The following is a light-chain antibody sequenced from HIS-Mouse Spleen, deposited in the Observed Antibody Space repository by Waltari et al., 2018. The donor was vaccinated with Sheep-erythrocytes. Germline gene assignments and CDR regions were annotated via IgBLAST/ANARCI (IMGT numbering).Light chain of an antibody. CDR3: AAWDDSLSGRV. CDR2: RNN. CDR1: SSNIGSNY. J-gene: IGLJ3*02. V-gene: IGLV1-47*01. Sequence: QSVLTQPPSASGTTGQRVTISCSGSSSNIGSNYVYWYQQLPGTAPKLLIYRNNQRPSGVPARFSGSKSGTSASLAISGLRSEDEADYYCAAWDDSLSGRVFGGGTKLTVL.